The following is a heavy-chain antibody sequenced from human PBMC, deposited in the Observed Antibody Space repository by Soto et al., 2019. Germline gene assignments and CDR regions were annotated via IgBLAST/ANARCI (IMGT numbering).Heavy chain of an antibody. CDR1: GFSFSSYS. CDR2: ISYDGSNK. Sequence: QVPLVESGGGVVQPGRSLRLSCAASGFSFSSYSMHWVRQAPGKGLEWVAVISYDGSNKYYAGSVKGRFTISRDNSKDTLYLQMNSLRAEDTAVYYCARDYTNQYSGSYFYWGQGTLVTVSS. V-gene: IGHV3-30-3*01. D-gene: IGHD1-26*01. CDR3: ARDYTNQYSGSYFY. J-gene: IGHJ4*02.